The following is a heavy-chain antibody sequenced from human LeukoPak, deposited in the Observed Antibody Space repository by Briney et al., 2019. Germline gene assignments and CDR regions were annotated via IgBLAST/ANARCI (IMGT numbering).Heavy chain of an antibody. CDR1: GGTFSSYT. V-gene: IGHV1-69*13. Sequence: SVKVSCKASGGTFSSYTICWVRQAPGQGLEWMGGIIPIFGTANYTQKFQGRVTITADESTSTAYMELSSLRSEDTAVYYCARGRYSSSINSMDVWGQGTTVTVSS. D-gene: IGHD6-6*01. J-gene: IGHJ6*02. CDR3: ARGRYSSSINSMDV. CDR2: IIPIFGTA.